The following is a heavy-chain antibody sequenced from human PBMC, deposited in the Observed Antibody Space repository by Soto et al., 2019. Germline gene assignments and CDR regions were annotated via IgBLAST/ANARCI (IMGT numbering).Heavy chain of an antibody. CDR3: AGGWLVLGAFDY. V-gene: IGHV1-46*04. CDR1: GYTFTSYY. Sequence: QVQLVQSGAEVKKPGASVKVSCKASGYTFTSYYMHWVRQAPGQGLEWMGIINPSGGSTSYAQKLHGRVSMNRHTSTSTVYMELSSLRSEDTAVYFCAGGWLVLGAFDYWGQGTLVTVSS. J-gene: IGHJ4*02. CDR2: INPSGGST. D-gene: IGHD6-19*01.